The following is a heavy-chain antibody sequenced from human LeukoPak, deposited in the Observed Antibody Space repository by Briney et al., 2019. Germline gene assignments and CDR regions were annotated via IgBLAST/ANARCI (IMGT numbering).Heavy chain of an antibody. CDR2: ISYDGSNK. V-gene: IGHV3-30*18. D-gene: IGHD1-7*01. J-gene: IGHJ4*02. Sequence: GGSLRLSCAASGFTFSSYGMHWVRQAPGKGLEWVAVISYDGSNKYYADTVKGRFTISRDNSKNTLYLQMNSLRAEDTAVYYCAKDLTGTTALWGQGTLVTVSS. CDR1: GFTFSSYG. CDR3: AKDLTGTTAL.